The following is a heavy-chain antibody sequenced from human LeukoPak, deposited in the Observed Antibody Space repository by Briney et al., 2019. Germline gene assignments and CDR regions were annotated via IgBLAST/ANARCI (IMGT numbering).Heavy chain of an antibody. D-gene: IGHD1-26*01. CDR2: ISGSGGST. CDR1: GFTFSSYA. CDR3: AKDLVGANYYYYMDV. Sequence: GGSLRLSCAASGFTFSSYAMSWVRQAPGKGLEWVLAISGSGGSTYYADSVKGRFTISRDNSKNTLYLQMNSLRAEDTAVYYCAKDLVGANYYYYMDVWGKGTTVTVSS. V-gene: IGHV3-23*01. J-gene: IGHJ6*03.